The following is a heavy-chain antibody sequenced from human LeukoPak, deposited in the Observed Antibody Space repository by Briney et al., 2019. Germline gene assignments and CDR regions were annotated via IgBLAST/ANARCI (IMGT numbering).Heavy chain of an antibody. CDR2: IYYSGNT. J-gene: IGHJ4*02. CDR1: AGSISSDSYY. Sequence: SETLSLTCTVSAGSISSDSYYWGWIRQPPGKGLEWIGTIYYSGNTYYNPSLKSRLTISVDTSKNQFSLKLRSVTAADTAVYYCARERFGGSTLIDYWGQGTLVTVSS. CDR3: ARERFGGSTLIDY. V-gene: IGHV4-39*07. D-gene: IGHD3-10*01.